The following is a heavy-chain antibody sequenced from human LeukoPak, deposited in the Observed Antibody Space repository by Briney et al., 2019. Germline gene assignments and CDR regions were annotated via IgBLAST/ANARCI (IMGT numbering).Heavy chain of an antibody. CDR3: ARSGRGTYYYFDL. Sequence: GASVMVSCKASGGTFSSYAISWVRQAPAQGLEWMGGIIPIFGTANYAQKFQGRVTITADKSTSTAYMELRSLRSDDTAVYYCARSGRGTYYYFDLWGQGTLVTVSS. D-gene: IGHD1-26*01. CDR1: GGTFSSYA. CDR2: IIPIFGTA. V-gene: IGHV1-69*06. J-gene: IGHJ4*02.